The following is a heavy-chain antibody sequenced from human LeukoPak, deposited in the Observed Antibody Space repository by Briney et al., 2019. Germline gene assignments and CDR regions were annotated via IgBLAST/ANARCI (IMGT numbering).Heavy chain of an antibody. J-gene: IGHJ4*02. D-gene: IGHD6-13*01. CDR3: ARIAAAVDY. CDR2: INHSGST. V-gene: IGHV4-34*01. Sequence: KPSETLSLTCAVYGGSFSGYYWSWIRQPPGKGLEWIGEINHSGSTNYNPSLKSRVTISVDTSKNQFSLKLSSVTAAETAVYYCARIAAAVDYWGQGTLVTVSS. CDR1: GGSFSGYY.